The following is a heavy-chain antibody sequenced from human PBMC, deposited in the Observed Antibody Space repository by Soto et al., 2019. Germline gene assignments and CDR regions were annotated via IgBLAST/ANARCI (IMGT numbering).Heavy chain of an antibody. V-gene: IGHV3-66*01. Sequence: EVQLVESGGGLGQPGGSLRLSCAASGFTVSSNYMSWVRQAPGKGLEWVSVIYSGGSTYYADSVKGRFTISRDNSKNTLYLQMNSLRAEDTAVYYCAREEDYGDYVGDYWGQGTLVTVSS. D-gene: IGHD4-17*01. CDR1: GFTVSSNY. CDR3: AREEDYGDYVGDY. J-gene: IGHJ4*02. CDR2: IYSGGST.